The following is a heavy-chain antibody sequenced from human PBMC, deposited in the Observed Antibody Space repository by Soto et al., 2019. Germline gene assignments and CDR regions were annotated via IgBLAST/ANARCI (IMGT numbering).Heavy chain of an antibody. V-gene: IGHV1-18*01. J-gene: IGHJ5*02. CDR1: GYTFTTYG. CDR2: ISAYNGNT. D-gene: IGHD3-3*01. Sequence: PVRVSCKASGYTFTTYGFNWVRQAPGQGLEWMGWISAYNGNTNYAQKFQGRVTMTTETSTTTAYMELRSLRSDDTAVYYCARDGARFLEWPLSWFDPWGQGTLVTVSS. CDR3: ARDGARFLEWPLSWFDP.